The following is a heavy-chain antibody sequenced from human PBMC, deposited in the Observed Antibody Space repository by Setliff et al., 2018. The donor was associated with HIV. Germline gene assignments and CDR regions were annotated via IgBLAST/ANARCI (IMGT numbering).Heavy chain of an antibody. V-gene: IGHV1-2*02. Sequence: GASVKVSCKASGYTFTGYYMHWVRQAPGQGLEWMAFINPKSDYISYEQKFQGRVTVTKDTSISTVYMELSRLRSDDTAVYYCANGRWFGAFDIWGQGTMVTVSS. D-gene: IGHD3-10*01. CDR3: ANGRWFGAFDI. CDR2: INPKSDYI. J-gene: IGHJ3*02. CDR1: GYTFTGYY.